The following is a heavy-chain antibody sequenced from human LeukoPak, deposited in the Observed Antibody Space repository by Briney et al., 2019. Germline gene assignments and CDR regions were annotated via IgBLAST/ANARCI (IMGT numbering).Heavy chain of an antibody. J-gene: IGHJ4*02. Sequence: ASVKVSCKASGYTFTSYGISWVRQAPGQGLEWMGWISAYNGNTNYAQKLQGRVTMTTDISTSTAYMELRSLRSDDTAVYYCARDGLLYYYDSSGYYYFDYWGQGTLVTVSS. CDR1: GYTFTSYG. CDR3: ARDGLLYYYDSSGYYYFDY. V-gene: IGHV1-18*01. D-gene: IGHD3-22*01. CDR2: ISAYNGNT.